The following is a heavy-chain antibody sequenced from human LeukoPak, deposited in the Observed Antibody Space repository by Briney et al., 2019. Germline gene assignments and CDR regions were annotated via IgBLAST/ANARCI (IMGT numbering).Heavy chain of an antibody. D-gene: IGHD3-22*01. Sequence: ASVKVSCKASGYTFTSYYMHWVRQAPGQGLEWMGIINPSGGSTSYAQKFQGRVTITADESTSTAYMELSSLRSEDTAVYYCASVFNYYDSSGQGYWGQGTLVTVSS. J-gene: IGHJ4*02. CDR3: ASVFNYYDSSGQGY. V-gene: IGHV1-46*01. CDR2: INPSGGST. CDR1: GYTFTSYY.